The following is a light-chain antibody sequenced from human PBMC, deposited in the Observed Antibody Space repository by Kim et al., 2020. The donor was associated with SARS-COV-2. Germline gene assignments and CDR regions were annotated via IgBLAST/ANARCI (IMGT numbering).Light chain of an antibody. V-gene: IGLV3-21*01. Sequence: SYELTQPPSVSVAPGETATITCGGDNMGRKSVHWYQQTPGQAPVLVINYDNNRPSGIPERFSGSNSGNTATLTISRVEAGDEADYHCQAWDSSSDHVVFGGGTQVTVL. CDR1: NMGRKS. CDR2: YDN. CDR3: QAWDSSSDHVV. J-gene: IGLJ2*01.